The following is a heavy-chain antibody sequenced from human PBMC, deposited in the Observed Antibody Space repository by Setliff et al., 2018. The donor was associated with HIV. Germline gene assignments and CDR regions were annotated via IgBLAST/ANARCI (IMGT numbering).Heavy chain of an antibody. J-gene: IGHJ6*01. D-gene: IGHD2-21*02. CDR1: GGSISSGGYS. V-gene: IGHV4-30-2*01. CDR2: IFHSGRI. CDR3: ARISRLLDYAMDV. Sequence: KASETLSLTCAVSGGSISSGGYSWTWIRQPPGKGLEWIAYIFHSGRIYYNPTLKSRVTMSVDRSKNHLSLNVTSVTAADTAVYYCARISRLLDYAMDVWGQGTTVTVPQ.